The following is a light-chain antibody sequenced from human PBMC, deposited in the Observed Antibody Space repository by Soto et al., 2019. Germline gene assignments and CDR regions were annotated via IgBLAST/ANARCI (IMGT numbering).Light chain of an antibody. CDR3: QQYNSNQLT. Sequence: DIQMTQSPSTLSASVGDRVTITCRASQSVSSWLAWYQQKPGKVPKLLIYKASTLESGVPSRFSGSGSGTEFTLTISSLQPDDFATYYCQQYNSNQLTFGGGTKVEIK. CDR1: QSVSSW. J-gene: IGKJ4*01. CDR2: KAS. V-gene: IGKV1-5*03.